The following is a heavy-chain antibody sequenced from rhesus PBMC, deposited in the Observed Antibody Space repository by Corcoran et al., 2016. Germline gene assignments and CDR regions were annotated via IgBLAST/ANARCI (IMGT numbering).Heavy chain of an antibody. J-gene: IGHJ6*01. D-gene: IGHD1-38*01. CDR1: GFTFSSYG. Sequence: EVQLVESGGGLVQPGGSLRLSCAASGFTFSSYGMSWVRQAPGKGMEWVSYISNGGGSTYYPDSVKGRFTISRDNSKNTLSLKMNSLRAEDTAVYYCAKGPGYGLDSWGQGVVVTVSS. V-gene: IGHV3S5*01. CDR2: ISNGGGST. CDR3: AKGPGYGLDS.